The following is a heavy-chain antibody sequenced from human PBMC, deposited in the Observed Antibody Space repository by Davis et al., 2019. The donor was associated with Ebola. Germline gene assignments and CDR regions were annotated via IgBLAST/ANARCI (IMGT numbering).Heavy chain of an antibody. CDR1: GYSFTSYW. Sequence: GESLKISCKGSGYSFTSYWIAWVRQMPGKGLECMGIIYPGDSETRYSPSFQGQVTISADKSITTAYLQWSSLKASDTAMYYCARIAVARTLDAFDIWGQGTMVTVSS. J-gene: IGHJ3*02. V-gene: IGHV5-51*01. CDR2: IYPGDSET. D-gene: IGHD6-19*01. CDR3: ARIAVARTLDAFDI.